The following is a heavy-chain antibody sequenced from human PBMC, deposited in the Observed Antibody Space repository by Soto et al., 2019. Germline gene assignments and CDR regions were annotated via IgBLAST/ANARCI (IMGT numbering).Heavy chain of an antibody. CDR1: GGSFSGYY. Sequence: SETLSLTCAVYGGSFSGYYWSWIRQPPGKGLEWIGEINHSGSTNYNPSLKSRVTISVDTSKNQFSLKLSSVTAADTAVYYCARRHSSGWYKYFQHWGQGTLVTVSS. V-gene: IGHV4-34*01. D-gene: IGHD6-19*01. CDR2: INHSGST. J-gene: IGHJ1*01. CDR3: ARRHSSGWYKYFQH.